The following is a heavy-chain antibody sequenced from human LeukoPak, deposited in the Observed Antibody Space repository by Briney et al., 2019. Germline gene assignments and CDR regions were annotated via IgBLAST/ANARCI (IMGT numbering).Heavy chain of an antibody. J-gene: IGHJ3*02. V-gene: IGHV3-30*18. CDR1: GFTFSSYC. Sequence: GGSLRLSCAASGFTFSSYCMHWVRQAPGKGLEWVAGISYDGSNKYYADSVKGRFTISRDNSKNTLYLQMNSLRAEDTAVYYCAKDPARRGNDAFDIWGQGTMVTVSS. CDR2: ISYDGSNK. CDR3: AKDPARRGNDAFDI. D-gene: IGHD5-12*01.